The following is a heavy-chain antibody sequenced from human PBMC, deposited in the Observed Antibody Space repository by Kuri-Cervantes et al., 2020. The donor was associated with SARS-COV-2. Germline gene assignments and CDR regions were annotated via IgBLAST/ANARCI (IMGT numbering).Heavy chain of an antibody. V-gene: IGHV3-23*01. D-gene: IGHD2-2*01. CDR2: ISGSGGST. CDR3: AKDSGYQRHYVYYYYGMDV. Sequence: GESLKISCAASGFTFSSYAMSWVRQAPGKGLKWVSAISGSGGSTYYADSVKGRFTISRDNSKNTLYLQMNSLRAEDTAVYYCAKDSGYQRHYVYYYYGMDVWGQGTTVTVSS. J-gene: IGHJ6*02. CDR1: GFTFSSYA.